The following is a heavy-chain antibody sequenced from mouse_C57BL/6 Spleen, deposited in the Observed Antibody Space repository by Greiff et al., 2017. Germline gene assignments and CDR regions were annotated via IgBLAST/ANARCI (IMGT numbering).Heavy chain of an antibody. V-gene: IGHV5-4*01. CDR1: GFTFSSYA. Sequence: EVQGVESGGGLVKPGGSLKLSCAASGFTFSSYAMSWVRQTPEKRLEWVATISDGGSYTYYPDNVKGRFTISRDNAKNNLYLQMSHLKSEDTAMYYCAREGRRAMDYWGQGTSVTVSS. CDR3: AREGRRAMDY. D-gene: IGHD3-3*01. J-gene: IGHJ4*01. CDR2: ISDGGSYT.